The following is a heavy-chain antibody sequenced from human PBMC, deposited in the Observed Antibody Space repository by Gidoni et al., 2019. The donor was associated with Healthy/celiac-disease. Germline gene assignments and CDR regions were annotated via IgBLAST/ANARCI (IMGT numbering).Heavy chain of an antibody. D-gene: IGHD3-3*01. CDR3: AKDMYYDFWSGFPPGAFDI. Sequence: EVQLVESGGGLVQPGRSLRLSCAASGFTFDDYAMHWVRQAPGKGLGWVSGISWNSGSIGYADSVKGRFTISRDNAKNSLYLQMNSLRAEDTALYYCAKDMYYDFWSGFPPGAFDIWGQGTMVTVSS. CDR1: GFTFDDYA. CDR2: ISWNSGSI. V-gene: IGHV3-9*01. J-gene: IGHJ3*02.